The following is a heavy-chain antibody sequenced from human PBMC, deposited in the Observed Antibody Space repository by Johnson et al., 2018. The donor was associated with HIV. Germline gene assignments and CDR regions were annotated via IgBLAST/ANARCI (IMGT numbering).Heavy chain of an antibody. J-gene: IGHJ3*02. CDR3: ARDQAIFGVVLASDAFDI. V-gene: IGHV3-30*03. Sequence: VESGGGLVQPGGSLRLSCAASGFTFSSYGMHWVRQAPGKGLEWVAVMSYAGSSKYYADSVKGRLTISRANSRNTLYLQMNSLRAEDTAVYYCARDQAIFGVVLASDAFDIWGQGTMVTVSS. D-gene: IGHD3-3*01. CDR1: GFTFSSYG. CDR2: MSYAGSSK.